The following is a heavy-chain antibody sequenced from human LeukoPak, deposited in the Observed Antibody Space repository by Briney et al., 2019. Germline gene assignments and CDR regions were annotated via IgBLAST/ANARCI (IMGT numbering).Heavy chain of an antibody. CDR2: INPSGGST. V-gene: IGHV1-46*01. CDR1: GYTFTSYY. D-gene: IGHD6-6*01. CDR3: ARIGKQLVNYYYMDV. Sequence: GASVKVSCKASGYTFTSYYMHWVRQAPGQGLEWMGIINPSGGSTSYAQKFQGRVTMTRDTSISTAYMELSRLRSDDTAVYYCARIGKQLVNYYYMDVWGKGTTVTVSS. J-gene: IGHJ6*03.